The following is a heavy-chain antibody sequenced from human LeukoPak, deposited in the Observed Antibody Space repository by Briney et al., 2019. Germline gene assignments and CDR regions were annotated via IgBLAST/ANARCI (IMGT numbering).Heavy chain of an antibody. V-gene: IGHV4-59*12. CDR3: ARVRRYYFDY. CDR1: GGSISSYY. D-gene: IGHD3-3*01. J-gene: IGHJ4*02. CDR2: IYHSGST. Sequence: SETLSLTCTVSGGSISSYYWSWIRQPPGKGLEWIGYIYHSGSTYHNSSLKSRVTISVDRSKNQFSLKLSSVTAADTAVYYCARVRRYYFDYWGQGTLVTVSS.